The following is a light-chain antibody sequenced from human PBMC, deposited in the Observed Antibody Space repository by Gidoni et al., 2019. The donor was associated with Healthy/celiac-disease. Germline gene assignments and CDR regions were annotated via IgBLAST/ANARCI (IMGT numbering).Light chain of an antibody. CDR1: QSVSSN. CDR2: GAS. J-gene: IGKJ1*01. CDR3: QQYNNWPQT. Sequence: EIATTQSPATLSVSPGERATLSCRASQSVSSNLAWYQQKPGQAPRLLIYGASTRATGIPARFSGSGSGTEFTLSISSLQSGDFAVYYCQQYNNWPQTFGQGTKVEIK. V-gene: IGKV3-15*01.